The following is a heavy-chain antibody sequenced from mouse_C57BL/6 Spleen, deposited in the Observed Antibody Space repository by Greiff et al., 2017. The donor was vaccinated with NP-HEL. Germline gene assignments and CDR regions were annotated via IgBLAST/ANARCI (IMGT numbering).Heavy chain of an antibody. Sequence: EVQLQESGAELVRPGASVKLSCTASGFNINDDYMHWVKQRPEQGLEWIGWIDPENGDTEYASKFQGKATITADTSSNTAYLQLSSLTSDDTAVYYCTTRDEDGYFDYWGQGTTLTVSS. CDR1: GFNINDDY. D-gene: IGHD2-3*01. CDR3: TTRDEDGYFDY. CDR2: IDPENGDT. J-gene: IGHJ2*01. V-gene: IGHV14-4*01.